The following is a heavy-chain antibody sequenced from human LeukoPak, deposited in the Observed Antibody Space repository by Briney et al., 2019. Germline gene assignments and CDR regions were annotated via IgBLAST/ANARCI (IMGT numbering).Heavy chain of an antibody. D-gene: IGHD3-16*01. Sequence: PGGSLRLSCAASGFTFSSYGMHWVRQAPGKGLEWVAVIWYDGSNKYYADSVKGRFTISRDNSKNTLYLQMNSLRAEDTAVYYCARAIYRLGGNWFDPWGQGTLVTVSS. J-gene: IGHJ5*02. V-gene: IGHV3-33*01. CDR1: GFTFSSYG. CDR3: ARAIYRLGGNWFDP. CDR2: IWYDGSNK.